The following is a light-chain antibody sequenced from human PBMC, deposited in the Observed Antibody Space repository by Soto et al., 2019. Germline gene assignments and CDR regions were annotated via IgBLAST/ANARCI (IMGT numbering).Light chain of an antibody. CDR2: GAS. CDR3: QQYNNGPPLT. V-gene: IGKV3-15*01. Sequence: EIVMTQSPATLSVSPGERATLSCRASQSVSSNLAWYQQKPGQAPRLLIYGASTRATGIPARFSGSGSGTEFTLTSSSLQSEDVAFYYCQQYNNGPPLTFGGGTKVEIK. CDR1: QSVSSN. J-gene: IGKJ4*01.